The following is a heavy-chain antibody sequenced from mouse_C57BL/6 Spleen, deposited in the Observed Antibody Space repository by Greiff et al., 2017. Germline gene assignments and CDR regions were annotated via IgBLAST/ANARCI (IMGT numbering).Heavy chain of an antibody. D-gene: IGHD3-2*02. CDR1: GYPFTSHW. J-gene: IGHJ2*01. Sequence: VQLPQPGTELVKPWAFVKLSCKASGYPFTSHWLPWVKPRPGQGLEWIGNINPSNWCTNYNEKFKSKATLTVDKSSSTAYMQLSSLTSEDSAVYYGARGQLRLHDLDYWGQGTTLTVSS. V-gene: IGHV1-53*01. CDR2: INPSNWCT. CDR3: ARGQLRLHDLDY.